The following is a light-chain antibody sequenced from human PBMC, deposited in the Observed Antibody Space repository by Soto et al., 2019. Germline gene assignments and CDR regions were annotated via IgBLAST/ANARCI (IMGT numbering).Light chain of an antibody. V-gene: IGKV1-39*01. J-gene: IGKJ4*01. CDR1: QTINSY. CDR2: AAS. CDR3: QQTYRTPLT. Sequence: DVPGTQSNSLLSGSVGDRVTITCRASQTINSYLNWYQQKPGKAPKLLIFAASSLQSGVPSRFSGSGSGTDFTLTISSLQAEDFAPYYCQQTYRTPLTIAGGTKLEIK.